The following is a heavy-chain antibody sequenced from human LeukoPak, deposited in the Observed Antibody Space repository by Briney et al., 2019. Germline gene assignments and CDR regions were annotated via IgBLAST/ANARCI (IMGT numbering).Heavy chain of an antibody. V-gene: IGHV3-33*01. CDR3: ARTPGGCSGGSCYSGSFDY. J-gene: IGHJ4*02. D-gene: IGHD2-15*01. Sequence: PGRSLRLSCAASGFTFSSYGMHWVRQAPGKGLEWVAVIWYDGSNKYYADSAKGRFTISRDNSKNTLYLQMNSLRAEDTAVYYCARTPGGCSGGSCYSGSFDYWGQGTLVTVSS. CDR2: IWYDGSNK. CDR1: GFTFSSYG.